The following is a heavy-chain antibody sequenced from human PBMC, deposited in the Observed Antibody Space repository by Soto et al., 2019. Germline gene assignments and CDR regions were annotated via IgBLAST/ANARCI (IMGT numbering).Heavy chain of an antibody. CDR3: KRHRPLASVHDY. V-gene: IGHV5-10-1*01. Sequence: GESLKISCKGSGYSFSNYWITWARQMPGKGLEWMGRIDPSDSDISYSPSFQGHVTISADKSISTAYLQWSSLKASDTALYYCKRHRPLASVHDYCGQGPLVTVST. CDR1: GYSFSNYW. J-gene: IGHJ4*01. CDR2: IDPSDSDI.